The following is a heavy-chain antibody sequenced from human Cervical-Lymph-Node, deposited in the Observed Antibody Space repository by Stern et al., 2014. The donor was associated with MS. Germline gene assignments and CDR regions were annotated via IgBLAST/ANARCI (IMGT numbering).Heavy chain of an antibody. J-gene: IGHJ4*02. CDR2: IFPDDSDT. V-gene: IGHV5-51*01. Sequence: QLVQSGAEVKKSGESLKISCRGSGYTFSDSRIGWVRQLPGKGLEGMGIIFPDDSDTRYSTSFQGQVPISADKSITPASLQWSTLKASDTAMYFCARRSSYGHFFDYWGQGTLLPVSS. CDR3: ARRSSYGHFFDY. CDR1: GYTFSDSR. D-gene: IGHD4-11*01.